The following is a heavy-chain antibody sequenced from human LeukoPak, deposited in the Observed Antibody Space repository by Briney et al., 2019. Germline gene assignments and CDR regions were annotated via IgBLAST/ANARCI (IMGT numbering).Heavy chain of an antibody. CDR3: ARGGGHSYGSFDY. Sequence: SETLSLTCTVSSGSISSYYWTWIRQSPGKGLEWIGNVFYSGNTKYNPSLKSRVTMLVDTSKNQFSLNLRYVTAADTAVYYCARGGGHSYGSFDYWGQGTLSPSPQ. V-gene: IGHV4-59*01. CDR1: SGSISSYY. J-gene: IGHJ4*02. CDR2: VFYSGNT. D-gene: IGHD5-18*01.